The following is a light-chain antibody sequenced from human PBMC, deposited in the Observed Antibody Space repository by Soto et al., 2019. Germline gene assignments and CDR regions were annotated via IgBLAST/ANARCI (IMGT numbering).Light chain of an antibody. CDR1: QSVNSN. CDR2: VAS. J-gene: IGKJ4*01. CDR3: QQYNAWPLT. Sequence: EIVMTQSPATLSVSPGERVTLSCRASQSVNSNLAWYQQKPGQTPNLLIYVASTRATGIPARFSGIGSGTEFTLTISSLQSEDFAIYYCQQYNAWPLTFGGGTKVEFK. V-gene: IGKV3-15*01.